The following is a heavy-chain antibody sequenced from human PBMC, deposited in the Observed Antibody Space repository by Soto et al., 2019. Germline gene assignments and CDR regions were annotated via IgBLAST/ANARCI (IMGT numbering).Heavy chain of an antibody. CDR2: ISGSGGST. J-gene: IGHJ4*02. CDR3: ARGRGYYDSSRYDY. CDR1: GFTFSIYA. D-gene: IGHD3-22*01. Sequence: GLSLRLFCAASGFTFSIYAMSWVRQSPGKGLEWVSAISGSGGSTYYADSVKGRFTISRDNSKNTLYLQMNSLRAEDTAVYYCARGRGYYDSSRYDYWGQGTLVTVYS. V-gene: IGHV3-23*01.